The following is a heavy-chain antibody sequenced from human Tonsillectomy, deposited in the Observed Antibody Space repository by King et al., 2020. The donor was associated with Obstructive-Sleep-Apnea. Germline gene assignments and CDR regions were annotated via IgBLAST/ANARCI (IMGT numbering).Heavy chain of an antibody. CDR3: ARDETSYTSGWYAD. V-gene: IGHV4-39*07. J-gene: IGHJ4*02. D-gene: IGHD6-19*01. Sequence: MQLQESGPGLVKASENLSLTCSVSSGSISSSSYYWGWIRQPPGKGLEWIGSIYYSGTTYYNPSLKSRVLISVDTSKNQFSLKLSSVTAADTAVYYCARDETSYTSGWYADWGQGTLVTVSS. CDR2: IYYSGTT. CDR1: SGSISSSSYY.